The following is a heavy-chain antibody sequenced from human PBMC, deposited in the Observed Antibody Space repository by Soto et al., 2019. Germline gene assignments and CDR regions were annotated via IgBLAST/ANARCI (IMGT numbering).Heavy chain of an antibody. V-gene: IGHV3-30-3*01. CDR2: ISYDGSNK. J-gene: IGHJ4*02. Sequence: GGSLRLSCAASGFTFSSYAMHWVRQAPGKGLEWVAVISYDGSNKYYADSVKGRFTISRDNSKNTLYLQMNSLRAEDTAVYYCEKDRSQLWLRGPFDYWGQGTLVTVSS. CDR3: EKDRSQLWLRGPFDY. CDR1: GFTFSSYA. D-gene: IGHD5-18*01.